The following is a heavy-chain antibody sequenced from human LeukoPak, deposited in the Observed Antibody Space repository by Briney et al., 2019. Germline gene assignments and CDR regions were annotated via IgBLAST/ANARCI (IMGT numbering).Heavy chain of an antibody. V-gene: IGHV4-59*01. CDR2: IYYSGST. J-gene: IGHJ4*02. D-gene: IGHD6-6*01. Sequence: SETLSLTCTVSGGSISSYYWSWIRQPPGKGLEWIGYIYYSGSTNYKPSLKSRVTISVDTSKNQFSLKLSSVTAADTAVYYCARANYIAARPYYFDYWGQGTLVTVSS. CDR1: GGSISSYY. CDR3: ARANYIAARPYYFDY.